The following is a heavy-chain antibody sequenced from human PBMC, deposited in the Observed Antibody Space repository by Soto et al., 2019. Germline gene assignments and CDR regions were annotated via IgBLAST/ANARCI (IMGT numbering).Heavy chain of an antibody. J-gene: IGHJ6*02. V-gene: IGHV1-69*06. D-gene: IGHD6-19*01. CDR1: GGTFSSYA. CDR3: ARPRSSGWPSYYYYGMDV. CDR2: IIPIFGTA. Sequence: SVKVSCKASGGTFSSYAISWVRQAPGQGLEWMGGIIPIFGTANYAQKFQGRVTITADKSTSTAYMELSSLRSEDTAVYYCARPRSSGWPSYYYYGMDVWGQGTTVTVSS.